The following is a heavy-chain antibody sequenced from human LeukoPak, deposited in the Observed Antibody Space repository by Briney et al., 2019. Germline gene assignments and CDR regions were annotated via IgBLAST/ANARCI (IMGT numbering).Heavy chain of an antibody. Sequence: GGSLRLSCAASGFTFSSSAMSWVRQAPGKGLGWVSAISNNGGYTYYADSVQGRFTISRDNSKSTLCLQMNSLRAEDTAVYYCAKQLGYCSDGSCYFPYWGQGTLVTVSS. CDR2: ISNNGGYT. V-gene: IGHV3-23*01. CDR1: GFTFSSSA. J-gene: IGHJ4*02. CDR3: AKQLGYCSDGSCYFPY. D-gene: IGHD2-15*01.